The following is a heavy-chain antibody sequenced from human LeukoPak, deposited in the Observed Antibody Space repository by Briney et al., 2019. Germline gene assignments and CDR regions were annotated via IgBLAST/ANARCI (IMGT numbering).Heavy chain of an antibody. D-gene: IGHD3-22*01. J-gene: IGHJ3*02. CDR2: IYYTGST. CDR1: GGSINSYY. V-gene: IGHV4-59*01. Sequence: SETLSLTCTVSGGSINSYYWSWIRQPPGKGLEWIGYIYYTGSTNYNPPLKSRVTISVDTSKNQFSLKLTSVTAADTAVYYCARVYGGYYSGAFDMWGQGTMVTVSS. CDR3: ARVYGGYYSGAFDM.